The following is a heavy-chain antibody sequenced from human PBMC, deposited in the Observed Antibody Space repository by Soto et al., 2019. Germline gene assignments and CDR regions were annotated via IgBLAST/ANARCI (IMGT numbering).Heavy chain of an antibody. Sequence: GGSLRLSCAASGFTFSTYSMNWVRQAPGKGLEWVSSISSDSTYIYYADAVKGRFTISRDNAKNSLYLQMSSLRAEDTALYYCARRIDYGEDYWGQGTLDTVSS. V-gene: IGHV3-21*01. CDR1: GFTFSTYS. CDR2: ISSDSTYI. CDR3: ARRIDYGEDY. D-gene: IGHD3-16*01. J-gene: IGHJ4*02.